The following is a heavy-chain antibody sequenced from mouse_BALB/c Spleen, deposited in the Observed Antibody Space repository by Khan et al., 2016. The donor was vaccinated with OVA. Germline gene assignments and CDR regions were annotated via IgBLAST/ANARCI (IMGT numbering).Heavy chain of an antibody. D-gene: IGHD2-3*01. V-gene: IGHV3-2*02. CDR1: GYSITSDYA. J-gene: IGHJ4*01. Sequence: EVQLVESGPGLVKPSQSLSLTCTVTGYSITSDYAWNWIRQFPGNKLGWMGYINYSGSANYNPSLKSRISITRDTSKNQFFLQLKSVTTEDTATYYCARDGSRYNYAMDHWGQGTSVTVSS. CDR2: INYSGSA. CDR3: ARDGSRYNYAMDH.